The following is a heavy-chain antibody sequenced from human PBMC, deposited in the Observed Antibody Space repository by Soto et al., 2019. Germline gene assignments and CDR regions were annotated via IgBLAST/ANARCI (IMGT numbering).Heavy chain of an antibody. CDR3: ARDMGYCSGGRCSV. J-gene: IGHJ4*02. CDR1: GGSLCTFY. CDR2: INHSGSA. Sequence: FETLSLTRRVYGGSLCTFYWGRIHQPPGKGLEWIGEINHSGSANYNPSLKSRVTILVDTSKNQFSLKLSSVTAADTAVYYCARDMGYCSGGRCSVWGQGTLVTVSS. V-gene: IGHV4-34*01. D-gene: IGHD2-15*01.